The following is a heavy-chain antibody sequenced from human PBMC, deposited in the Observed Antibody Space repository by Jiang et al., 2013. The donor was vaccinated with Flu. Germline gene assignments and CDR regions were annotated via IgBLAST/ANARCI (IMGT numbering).Heavy chain of an antibody. CDR2: IWYDGSNK. V-gene: IGHV3-33*01. Sequence: YGMHWVRQAPGKGLEWVAIIWYDGSNKYYADSVKGRFTISRDNSKNTLYLQMNSLRAEDTAVYYCSGDRYGDYPSFDPWGQGTLVTVSS. CDR3: SGDRYGDYPSFDP. J-gene: IGHJ5*02. D-gene: IGHD4-17*01. CDR1: YG.